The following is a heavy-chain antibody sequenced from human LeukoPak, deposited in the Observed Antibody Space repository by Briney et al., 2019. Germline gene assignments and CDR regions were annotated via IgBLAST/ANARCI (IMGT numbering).Heavy chain of an antibody. D-gene: IGHD6-13*01. V-gene: IGHV3-21*01. J-gene: IGHJ4*02. CDR3: ARDEEVGDIVAAGVGY. CDR1: GFTFRSYN. CDR2: ISSSSSYI. Sequence: GGSLRLSCAASGFTFRSYNMNWVRQAPGKGLEWVSSISSSSSYIYYADSVKGRFTISRDNAKNSLYLQMNSLRAEDTAVYYCARDEEVGDIVAAGVGYWGQGTLVTVSS.